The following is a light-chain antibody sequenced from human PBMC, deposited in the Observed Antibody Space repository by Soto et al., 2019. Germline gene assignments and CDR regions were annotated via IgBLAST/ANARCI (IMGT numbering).Light chain of an antibody. CDR3: CSYAGSQVV. CDR2: DIN. Sequence: QSALTQPRSVSGSPGQSVTISCTGTSTDVGGYKYVSWYQQHPGKAPKVMVYDINLRLSGVPDRFFGSKSGDTASLTISGIRAEDEADYYCCSYAGSQVVFGGGTKLTVL. J-gene: IGLJ2*01. CDR1: STDVGGYKY. V-gene: IGLV2-11*01.